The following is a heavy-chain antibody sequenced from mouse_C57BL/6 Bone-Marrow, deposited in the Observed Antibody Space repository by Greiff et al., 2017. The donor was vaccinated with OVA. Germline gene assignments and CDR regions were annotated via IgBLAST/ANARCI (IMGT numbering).Heavy chain of an antibody. CDR3: ARLVAGAMDY. D-gene: IGHD1-1*02. Sequence: VKLVESGAELARPGASVKLSCKASGYTFTSYGISWVKQRTGQGLEWIGEIYPRSGNTYYNEKFKGKATLTADKSSSTAYMELRSLTSEDSAVYFCARLVAGAMDYWGQGTSVTVSS. CDR2: IYPRSGNT. CDR1: GYTFTSYG. V-gene: IGHV1-81*01. J-gene: IGHJ4*01.